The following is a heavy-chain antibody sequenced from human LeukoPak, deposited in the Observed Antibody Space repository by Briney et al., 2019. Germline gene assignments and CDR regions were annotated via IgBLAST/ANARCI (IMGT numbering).Heavy chain of an antibody. D-gene: IGHD1-26*01. Sequence: GGSLRLSCAASGFSFSDYIMHWVRQAPGKGLEWVALIAHDGTYKHCADSVEGRFTISRDNSKNTLYLQMNSLRGEDTAVYYCAGEVRPSEFDYWGQGTLVTVSS. J-gene: IGHJ4*02. CDR3: AGEVRPSEFDY. V-gene: IGHV3-30-3*01. CDR2: IAHDGTYK. CDR1: GFSFSDYI.